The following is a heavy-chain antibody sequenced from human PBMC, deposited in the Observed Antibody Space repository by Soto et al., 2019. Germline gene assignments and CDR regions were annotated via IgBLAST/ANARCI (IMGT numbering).Heavy chain of an antibody. D-gene: IGHD1-1*01. CDR2: IKQDGSEE. Sequence: EEELVESGGGLVQPGGSLRISCAASGFSFSDCWMSWVRQASGKGLEWVANIKQDGSEENYVDSVKGRFTISRDNAKNSLYLHMNSLRAEDTALYYCVAGFDFWGQGTLVTVSS. CDR1: GFSFSDCW. J-gene: IGHJ4*02. V-gene: IGHV3-7*01. CDR3: VAGFDF.